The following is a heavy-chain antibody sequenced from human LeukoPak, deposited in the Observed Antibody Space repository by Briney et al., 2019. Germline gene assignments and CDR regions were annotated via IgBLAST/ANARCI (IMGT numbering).Heavy chain of an antibody. Sequence: GGSLRLSCAASGFTFSTYSMNWVRQAPGKGLEWVSSISRSSSSIYYADSVKGRFTISRDNAKNSLYLQMNSLRAEDTAVYYCARDHLAPYFASYSSSSGTFDNWGQGTLVTVSS. V-gene: IGHV3-21*01. CDR1: GFTFSTYS. CDR3: ARDHLAPYFASYSSSSGTFDN. CDR2: ISRSSSSI. D-gene: IGHD6-6*01. J-gene: IGHJ4*02.